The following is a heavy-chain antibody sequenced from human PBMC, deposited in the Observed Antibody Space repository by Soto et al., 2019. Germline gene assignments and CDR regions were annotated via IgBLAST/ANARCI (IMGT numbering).Heavy chain of an antibody. CDR2: INHSGST. CDR1: GGSFSGYY. J-gene: IGHJ4*02. Sequence: SETLSLTCAVYGGSFSGYYWSWIRQPPGKGLEWIGEINHSGSTNYNPSLKSRVTISVDTSKNQFSLKLSSVTAADTAVYYCARGLTGAAAGIDYWGQGTLVTVSS. CDR3: ARGLTGAAAGIDY. D-gene: IGHD6-13*01. V-gene: IGHV4-34*01.